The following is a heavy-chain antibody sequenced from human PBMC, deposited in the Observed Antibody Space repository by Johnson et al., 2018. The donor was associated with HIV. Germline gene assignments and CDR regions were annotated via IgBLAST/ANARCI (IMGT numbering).Heavy chain of an antibody. CDR2: IRYDGSNK. Sequence: QVQLVESGGGVVQPGGSLRLSCAASGFTFSSYGMHWVRQAPGKGLEWVAFIRYDGSNKYYADSVKGRFTISRDNSKNTLYLQMNSLRAEDTVVYYCAKDVGNYWPDAFDIWGQGTMVTVSS. D-gene: IGHD3-22*01. CDR3: AKDVGNYWPDAFDI. V-gene: IGHV3-30*02. CDR1: GFTFSSYG. J-gene: IGHJ3*02.